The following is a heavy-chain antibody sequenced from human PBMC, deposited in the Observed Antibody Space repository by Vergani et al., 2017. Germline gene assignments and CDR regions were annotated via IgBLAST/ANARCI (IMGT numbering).Heavy chain of an antibody. J-gene: IGHJ4*02. D-gene: IGHD6-19*01. CDR2: IYYSGST. Sequence: QVQLQESGPGLVKPSETLSLTCTVSGGSISSYYWSWIRQPPGKGLEWIGYIYYSGSTNYNPSLKIRVTISVDTSKNQFSLKLSSVTAADTAVYYCARHSSGWFQISYWGQGTLVTVSS. CDR1: GGSISSYY. V-gene: IGHV4-59*08. CDR3: ARHSSGWFQISY.